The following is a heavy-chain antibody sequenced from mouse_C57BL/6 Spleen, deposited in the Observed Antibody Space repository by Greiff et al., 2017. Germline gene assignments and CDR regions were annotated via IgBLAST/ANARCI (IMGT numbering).Heavy chain of an antibody. V-gene: IGHV1-82*01. CDR3: ARSETGTGAMDY. CDR1: GYAFSSSW. CDR2: IYPGDGDT. D-gene: IGHD4-1*01. J-gene: IGHJ4*01. Sequence: QVQLQQSGPELVKPGASVKISCKASGYAFSSSWMNWVQQRPGKGLEWIGRIYPGDGDTNYNGKFKGKATLTADKSSSTAYMQLSSLTSEDSAVYFCARSETGTGAMDYWGQGTSVTVSS.